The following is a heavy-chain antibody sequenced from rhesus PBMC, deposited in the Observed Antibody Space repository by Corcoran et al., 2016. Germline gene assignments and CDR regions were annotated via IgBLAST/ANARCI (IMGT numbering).Heavy chain of an antibody. CDR1: GYIFTSYV. J-gene: IGHJ2*01. CDR2: IHPGYGST. Sequence: QEQLVQSGAEVKKPGASVKVSCKASGYIFTSYVISWLRQAPRQGFGWMGGIHPGYGSTSYARKCQGRGTITADRSTSTVYMELSSLRSEDMAVYYGAAVEDTAGTGLFGYFDLWGPGTPITISS. CDR3: AAVEDTAGTGLFGYFDL. D-gene: IGHD5-30*01. V-gene: IGHV1-70*01.